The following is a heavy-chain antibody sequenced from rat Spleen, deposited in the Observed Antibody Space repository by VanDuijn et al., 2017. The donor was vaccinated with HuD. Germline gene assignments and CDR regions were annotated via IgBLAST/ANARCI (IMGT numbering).Heavy chain of an antibody. D-gene: IGHD3-1*01. V-gene: IGHV2-6*01. CDR2: ISSGGST. CDR1: GFSLTTYS. Sequence: QVQLKESGPGLVQPSQTLSLTCTVSGFSLTTYSVSWVRQPPGKGLEWIAAISSGGSTYFNSALKSRLSISRDTSKSQVFLKMNSLQTEDTAMYFCARSLPIMDAWGQVASVTVSS. J-gene: IGHJ4*01. CDR3: ARSLPIMDA.